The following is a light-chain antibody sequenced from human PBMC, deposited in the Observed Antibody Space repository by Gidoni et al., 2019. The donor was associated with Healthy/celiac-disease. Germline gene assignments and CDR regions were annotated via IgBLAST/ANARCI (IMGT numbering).Light chain of an antibody. J-gene: IGLJ3*02. CDR1: SSDVGGYNY. V-gene: IGLV2-14*01. CDR3: SSYTSSSLWV. Sequence: QSALTQPAHVSGSPGQSITISCTGTSSDVGGYNYVSWYQQHPVKAPKLMLYDVSNRPSGVSNRFSGSKSGNTASLTISGLHAEDEADYYCSSYTSSSLWVFGGGTKLTVL. CDR2: DVS.